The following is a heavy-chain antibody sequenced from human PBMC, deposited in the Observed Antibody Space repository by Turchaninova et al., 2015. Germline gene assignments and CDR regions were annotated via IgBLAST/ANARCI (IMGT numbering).Heavy chain of an antibody. J-gene: IGHJ6*03. CDR2: IAYRGGT. Sequence: QLQLQASGPGLVQPSETLSLTCTVSGDSISSTTYYWGWIRQPPGKGLEWIGSIAYRGGTYDSSSLKSRVTISGDPANNHFSLQLSSVTAADTAVYYCARSPDSYHMDVWDRGTTVTVSS. CDR1: GDSISSTTYY. V-gene: IGHV4-39*01. CDR3: ARSPDSYHMDV.